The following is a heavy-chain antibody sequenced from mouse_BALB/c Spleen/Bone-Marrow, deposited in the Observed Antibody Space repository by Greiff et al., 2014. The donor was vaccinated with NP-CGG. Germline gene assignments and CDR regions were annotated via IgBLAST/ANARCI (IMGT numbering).Heavy chain of an antibody. D-gene: IGHD1-2*01. CDR1: GFTFTSYF. CDR3: ARRFITTTRWYFDV. Sequence: LVESGPELVKPGASVRISCKASGFTFTSYFIHWMKERPGQGLEWIGWIYPGNVNTNYNEKFKGKATLTADKSSTTAYMQLSSLTSEDSAVYFCARRFITTTRWYFDVWGAGTTVTVSS. V-gene: IGHV1S56*01. CDR2: IYPGNVNT. J-gene: IGHJ1*01.